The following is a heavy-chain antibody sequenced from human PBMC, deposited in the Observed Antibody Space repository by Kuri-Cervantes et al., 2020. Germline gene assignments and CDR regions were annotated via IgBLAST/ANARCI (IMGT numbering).Heavy chain of an antibody. V-gene: IGHV3-7*01. J-gene: IGHJ4*02. CDR2: IKQDGSEK. Sequence: GESLKISCAASGFTFSSYWMSWVRQAPGKGLEWVANIKQDGSEKYYVDSVKGRFTIPRDNAKNSLYLQMNSLRAEDTAVYYCARVGSYYFDYWGQGTLVTVSS. CDR1: GFTFSSYW. CDR3: ARVGSYYFDY. D-gene: IGHD6-25*01.